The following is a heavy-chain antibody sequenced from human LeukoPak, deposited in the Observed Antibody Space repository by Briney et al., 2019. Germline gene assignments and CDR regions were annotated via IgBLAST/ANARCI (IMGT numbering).Heavy chain of an antibody. J-gene: IGHJ4*02. CDR1: GFTFRNNW. V-gene: IGHV3-7*03. CDR3: TSISLGANEDY. D-gene: IGHD1-26*01. CDR2: IRPDASDT. Sequence: GGSLRLSCAASGFTFRNNWMNWIRQTPGKGLEWVANIRPDASDTGYVDSVKGRFTISRDNAKNLLYLQMNSLRVDDTAVYYCTSISLGANEDYWGQGTRVTVSS.